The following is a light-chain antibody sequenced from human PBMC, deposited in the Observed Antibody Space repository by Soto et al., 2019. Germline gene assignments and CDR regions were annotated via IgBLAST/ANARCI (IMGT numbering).Light chain of an antibody. V-gene: IGKV3-11*01. J-gene: IGKJ3*01. CDR1: QSVDTY. Sequence: LTQSPAILSLSPGERATLSCTASQSVDTYIAWYQQRPGQPPRLLIHDTSHRASGVPARFRGSGSGTDFTLAITSLEPEDFAVYFWQQRHNWVSFGPGTRL. CDR3: QQRHNWVS. CDR2: DTS.